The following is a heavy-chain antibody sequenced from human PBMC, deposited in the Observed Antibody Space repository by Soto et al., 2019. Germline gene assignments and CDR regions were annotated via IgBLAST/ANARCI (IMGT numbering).Heavy chain of an antibody. D-gene: IGHD6-19*01. Sequence: EMQPVESGGGLVQPGGSLKLSCAVSGSTFSVSTIHWVRQASGKGLEWVGHLKSNANNYATAYAESVKGRFTISRDDSKNMAYLQMNSLKTEDMAVYYCLSGWPKYFDYWGQGTLVTVSS. CDR2: LKSNANNYAT. CDR1: GSTFSVST. CDR3: LSGWPKYFDY. V-gene: IGHV3-73*02. J-gene: IGHJ4*02.